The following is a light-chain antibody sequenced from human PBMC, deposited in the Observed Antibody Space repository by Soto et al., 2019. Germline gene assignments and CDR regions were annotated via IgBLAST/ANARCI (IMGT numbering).Light chain of an antibody. J-gene: IGKJ2*01. Sequence: EIVMTQSPATLSVSPGERATLSCRASQSVSSNLAWYQQKPGQAPRLLIYGASTRATGIPARFSGSGSGTEFTLTISSLQSEDFAVYYCQQDNNWAPYTCGQGTKLEIK. CDR1: QSVSSN. V-gene: IGKV3-15*01. CDR3: QQDNNWAPYT. CDR2: GAS.